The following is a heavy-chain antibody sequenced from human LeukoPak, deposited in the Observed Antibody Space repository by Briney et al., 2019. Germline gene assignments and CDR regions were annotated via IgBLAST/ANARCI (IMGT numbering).Heavy chain of an antibody. D-gene: IGHD3-3*01. V-gene: IGHV4-34*01. Sequence: PSETLSLTCAVYGGSFSGYYWSWIRQPPGKGLEWIGEINHSGSTNYNPSLKSRVTISVDTSKNQFSLKLSSVTAADTAVYYCARERFLEWLSDSYYYYGMDVRGQGTTVTVSS. CDR2: INHSGST. J-gene: IGHJ6*02. CDR3: ARERFLEWLSDSYYYYGMDV. CDR1: GGSFSGYY.